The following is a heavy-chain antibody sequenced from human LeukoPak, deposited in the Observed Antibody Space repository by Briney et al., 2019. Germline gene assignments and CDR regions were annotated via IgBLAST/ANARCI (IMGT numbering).Heavy chain of an antibody. D-gene: IGHD6-25*01. CDR1: GFIFSAYA. V-gene: IGHV3-23*01. CDR3: AKWAGDRDSGTYHGPLDH. J-gene: IGHJ4*02. Sequence: PGGSLRLSCAVSGFIFSAYALTWVRQAPGGGLEWVSSISDSGVYTYYADCVKGRFIVSREFSKNTLYLQLSSLRADDTAIYYCAKWAGDRDSGTYHGPLDHWGQGTLVTVSS. CDR2: ISDSGVYT.